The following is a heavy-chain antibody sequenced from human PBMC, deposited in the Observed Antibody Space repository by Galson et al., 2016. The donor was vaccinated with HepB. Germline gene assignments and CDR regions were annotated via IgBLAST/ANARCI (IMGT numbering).Heavy chain of an antibody. D-gene: IGHD2-15*01. V-gene: IGHV3-23*01. CDR1: GFSFSSYA. CDR2: ISGDGESI. CDR3: AFKAGDCSSGRCYSPFDY. J-gene: IGHJ4*02. Sequence: SLRLSCAASGFSFSSYAMSWVRQAPGEGLGWVSSISGDGESIYYTDSVKGRFTVSRDNSKNTLSLRMNSLRADDTAVYYCAFKAGDCSSGRCYSPFDYWGQGTLVTVSS.